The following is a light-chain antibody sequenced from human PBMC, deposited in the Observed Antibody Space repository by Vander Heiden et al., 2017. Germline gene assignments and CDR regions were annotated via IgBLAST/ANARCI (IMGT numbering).Light chain of an antibody. CDR2: WAS. J-gene: IGKJ4*01. V-gene: IGKV4-1*01. CDR3: QQDYSTPLT. Sequence: DIVLTQSPDSLPVSLGERATINCKSSQSVLYSSNNKNYLAWYQQKPGQPPKLLIYWASTRESGVPDRFSGSGSGTDFTLTISSLQAEDVAVYYCQQDYSTPLTFGGGTRLEIK. CDR1: QSVLYSSNNKNY.